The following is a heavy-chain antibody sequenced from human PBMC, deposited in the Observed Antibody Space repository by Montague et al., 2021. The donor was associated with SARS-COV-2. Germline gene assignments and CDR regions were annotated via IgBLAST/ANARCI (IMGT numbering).Heavy chain of an antibody. V-gene: IGHV3-64*02. J-gene: IGHJ3*02. CDR3: ARLYRDYLDAAFDI. D-gene: IGHD4-17*01. Sequence: SLRLSCAASGFSFSDFPMHWVRQAPGKGLEYVSTLSSNGGSPYYTDSVRGRFTVSRDNSKNTLYLRMGSLRTSDTAVYYCARLYRDYLDAAFDIWGQGTMVTVSP. CDR2: LSSNGGSP. CDR1: GFSFSDFP.